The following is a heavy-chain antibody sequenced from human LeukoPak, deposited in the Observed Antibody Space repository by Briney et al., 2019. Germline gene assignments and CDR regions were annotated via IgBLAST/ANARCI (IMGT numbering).Heavy chain of an antibody. J-gene: IGHJ4*02. D-gene: IGHD6-13*01. Sequence: GGSLRLSCAASGFTSADYAMHWVRHAPGEGLEGVSGISWNSGSIGYADSVKGRFTISRDNAKNSLYLQMNSLRAEDTALYYCAKSGYSSSWYEGLDYWGQGTLVTVSS. CDR1: GFTSADYA. CDR2: ISWNSGSI. V-gene: IGHV3-9*02. CDR3: AKSGYSSSWYEGLDY.